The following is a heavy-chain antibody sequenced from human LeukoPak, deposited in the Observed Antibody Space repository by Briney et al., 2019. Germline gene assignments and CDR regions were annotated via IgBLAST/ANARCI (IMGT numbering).Heavy chain of an antibody. CDR2: IVVGNGNT. Sequence: GTSVKVSCKASGFTFTSSAVQWVRQARGQRLEWIGWIVVGNGNTNYAQKFQERVTITRDMSTSTAYMEPSGLRSEDTAVYYCAAYGSGSYDYWGQGTLVTVSS. CDR1: GFTFTSSA. D-gene: IGHD3-10*01. J-gene: IGHJ4*02. V-gene: IGHV1-58*01. CDR3: AAYGSGSYDY.